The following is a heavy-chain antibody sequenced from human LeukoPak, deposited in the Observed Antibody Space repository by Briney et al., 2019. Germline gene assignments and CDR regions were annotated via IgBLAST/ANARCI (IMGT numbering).Heavy chain of an antibody. V-gene: IGHV4-39*01. Sequence: SETLSLTCTVSGGSISSSSYYWGWIRQPPGKGLEWIGSIYYSGSTYYNPSLKSRVTISVDTSKNQFSLKLSSVTAADTAVYYRARVDELLFNYWGQGTLVTVSS. CDR1: GGSISSSSYY. J-gene: IGHJ4*02. CDR2: IYYSGST. D-gene: IGHD2-15*01. CDR3: ARVDELLFNY.